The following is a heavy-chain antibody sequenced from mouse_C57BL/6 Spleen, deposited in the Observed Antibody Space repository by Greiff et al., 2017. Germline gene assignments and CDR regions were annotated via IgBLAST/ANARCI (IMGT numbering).Heavy chain of an antibody. CDR1: GYTFTSYW. CDR3: ARKYYYGSTPYWYFDV. J-gene: IGHJ1*03. V-gene: IGHV1-55*01. CDR2: IYPGSGGT. Sequence: VQLQQPGAELVKPGASVKMSCKASGYTFTSYWITWVKQRPGQGLEWIGDIYPGSGGTNYNEKFKSKATLTVDTSSSTAYMQLSSLTSEDSAVYYCARKYYYGSTPYWYFDVWGTGTTVTVSS. D-gene: IGHD1-1*01.